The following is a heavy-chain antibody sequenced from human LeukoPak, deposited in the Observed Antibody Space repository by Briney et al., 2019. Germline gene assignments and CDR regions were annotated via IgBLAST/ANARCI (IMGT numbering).Heavy chain of an antibody. D-gene: IGHD3-22*01. V-gene: IGHV3-23*01. J-gene: IGHJ3*02. CDR1: GFTFSSYA. CDR2: ISGSGGST. Sequence: GGSLRLSCAASGFTFSSYAMSWVRQAPGKGLEWVSAISGSGGSTYYADSVKGRFTISRDNSKNTLYLQMNSLRAEDTAVYYCAKELGLTYYYDSSRGAFDIWGRGTMVTVSS. CDR3: AKELGLTYYYDSSRGAFDI.